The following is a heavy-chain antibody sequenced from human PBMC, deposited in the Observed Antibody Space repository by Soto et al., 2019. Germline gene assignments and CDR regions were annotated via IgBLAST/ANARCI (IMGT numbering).Heavy chain of an antibody. CDR3: AKDAGDVRDWDCRGGSCSPDGMDV. V-gene: IGHV3-30*18. D-gene: IGHD2-15*01. CDR2: ISYDGSKR. CDR1: GFTFGNYA. J-gene: IGHJ6*02. Sequence: QVHLGESGGGVVQPGRSLRLSCVGSGFTFGNYAMYWVRQAPGKGLEWVAFISYDGSKRYHADSVKGQFTISRDNARKTLYLQMKSLRAEDMAVYYCAKDAGDVRDWDCRGGSCSPDGMDVWGQGTTVTVSS.